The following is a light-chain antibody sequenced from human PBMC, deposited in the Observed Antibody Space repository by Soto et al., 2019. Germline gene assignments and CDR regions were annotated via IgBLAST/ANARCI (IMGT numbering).Light chain of an antibody. CDR3: AAWDDTVRSYV. V-gene: IGLV1-47*01. Sequence: QSVLTQPSSVSGTPGQGVTISCSGSISNIGNNYVYWFQQLPGTAPKVLTNRNDQRPSGVPDRFSGSKSGISASLAISGLRSEDEADYYCAAWDDTVRSYVFGTGTKLTVL. J-gene: IGLJ1*01. CDR2: RND. CDR1: ISNIGNNY.